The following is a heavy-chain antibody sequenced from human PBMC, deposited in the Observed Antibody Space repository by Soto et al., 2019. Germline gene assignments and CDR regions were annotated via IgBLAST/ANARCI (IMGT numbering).Heavy chain of an antibody. CDR1: GGTLSNYA. CDR3: ARGVRTGFYGMDV. CDR2: IIPIFGTS. V-gene: IGHV1-69*01. Sequence: QVQLVQSGAEVKKPGSSVKVSCKASGGTLSNYALSWVRQAPGQGLEWVGGIIPIFGTSNYAQNFQGRVTITADESTSTAYMELSSLRSEDTAVDYCARGVRTGFYGMDVWGQGTTVTVSS. J-gene: IGHJ6*02. D-gene: IGHD3-10*01.